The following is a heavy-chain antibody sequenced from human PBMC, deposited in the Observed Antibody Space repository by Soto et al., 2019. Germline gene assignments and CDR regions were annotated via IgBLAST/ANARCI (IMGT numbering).Heavy chain of an antibody. J-gene: IGHJ6*03. V-gene: IGHV3-48*01. D-gene: IGHD2-2*01. Sequence: GGSLRLSCAASGFTFSSYSMNWVRQAPGKGLEWVSYISSSSSTIYYADSVKGRFTISRDNAKNSLYLQMNSLRAEDTAVYYCARDTPYQLLMGGYYYYMDVWGKGTTVTVSS. CDR3: ARDTPYQLLMGGYYYYMDV. CDR2: ISSSSSTI. CDR1: GFTFSSYS.